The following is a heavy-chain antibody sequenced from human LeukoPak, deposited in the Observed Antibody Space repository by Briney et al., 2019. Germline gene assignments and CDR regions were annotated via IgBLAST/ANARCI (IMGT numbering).Heavy chain of an antibody. V-gene: IGHV5-51*01. J-gene: IGHJ4*02. CDR2: IYPGDSDT. D-gene: IGHD5-18*01. CDR3: ASGGYSYGYGGDY. CDR1: GYSFTSYW. Sequence: GESLKIPCKGSGYSFTSYWIGWVRQMPGKGLEWMGIIYPGDSDTRYSPSFQGQVSISADKSISTAYLQWSSLTASDTAMYYCASGGYSYGYGGDYWGQGTLVTVSS.